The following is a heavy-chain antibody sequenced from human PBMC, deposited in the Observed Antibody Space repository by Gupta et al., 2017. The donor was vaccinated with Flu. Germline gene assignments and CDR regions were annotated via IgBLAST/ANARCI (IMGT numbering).Heavy chain of an antibody. J-gene: IGHJ3*02. V-gene: IGHV3-21*01. CDR3: ARHFSDRDGFDI. Sequence: EARLVESGGGMVKHGGSLRLSCAASGFKLGIYYITWCRQAPGPGVVWCSSLSSSSSYIYYADSVKCRFTISRDNARNSLYLQMNGLRAEDMAVYYCARHFSDRDGFDIWGQGTMVSVSS. D-gene: IGHD3-22*01. CDR1: GFKLGIYY. CDR2: LSSSSSYI.